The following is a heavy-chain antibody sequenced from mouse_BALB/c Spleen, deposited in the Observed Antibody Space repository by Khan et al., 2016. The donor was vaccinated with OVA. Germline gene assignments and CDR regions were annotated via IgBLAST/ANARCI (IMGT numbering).Heavy chain of an antibody. Sequence: QVQLQQSGAELAKPGASVKLSCRTSGYTFTNYWIQWVKQRPGQGLGWIGEIFPGTGTTYYNENFKGKATLTIDTSSTTVYMHLSSLTSEDSAVYFCARGYYGNDDFAYWGQGTLVTVSA. CDR3: ARGYYGNDDFAY. V-gene: IGHV1S132*01. D-gene: IGHD2-2*01. CDR1: GYTFTNYW. CDR2: IFPGTGTT. J-gene: IGHJ3*01.